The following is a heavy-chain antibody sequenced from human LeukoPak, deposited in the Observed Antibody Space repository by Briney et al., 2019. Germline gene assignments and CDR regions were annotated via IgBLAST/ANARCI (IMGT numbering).Heavy chain of an antibody. D-gene: IGHD2-2*01. CDR3: AGYCSSTSCVDY. J-gene: IGHJ4*02. Sequence: PSETLSLTCTVSGYSISSGYCWGWIRQPPGKGLEWTGSLDHSGSTYYNPSLKSRITISVDTSKNQFSLKLSSVTAADTAVYYCAGYCSSTSCVDYWGQGTLVTVSS. V-gene: IGHV4-38-2*02. CDR1: GYSISSGYC. CDR2: LDHSGST.